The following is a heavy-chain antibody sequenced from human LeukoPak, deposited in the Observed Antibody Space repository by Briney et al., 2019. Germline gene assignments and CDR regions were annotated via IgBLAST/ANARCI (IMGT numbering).Heavy chain of an antibody. CDR3: ASSYYDILTEHLGYFDY. CDR2: IYYSGST. D-gene: IGHD3-9*01. J-gene: IGHJ4*02. Sequence: PSETLSLTCTVSGGSISSYYWSWIRQPPGKGLESIGYIYYSGSTNYNPSLKSRVTISVDTSKNQFSLKLSPVTAADTAVYYCASSYYDILTEHLGYFDYWGQGTLVTVSS. V-gene: IGHV4-59*01. CDR1: GGSISSYY.